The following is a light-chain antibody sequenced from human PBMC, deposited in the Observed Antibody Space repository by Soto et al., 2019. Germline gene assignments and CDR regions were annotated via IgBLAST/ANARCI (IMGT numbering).Light chain of an antibody. Sequence: QPVLTQPPSVSGAPGQRVTISCTGSSSNIGAGYDVHWYQQLPGTAPKLLIYGNSNRPSGVTDRFSGSKSGTSASLAITGLQAEDEADYYCQSYDSSLSGWEVFGTGTKVTVL. J-gene: IGLJ1*01. CDR2: GNS. CDR3: QSYDSSLSGWEV. V-gene: IGLV1-40*01. CDR1: SSNIGAGYD.